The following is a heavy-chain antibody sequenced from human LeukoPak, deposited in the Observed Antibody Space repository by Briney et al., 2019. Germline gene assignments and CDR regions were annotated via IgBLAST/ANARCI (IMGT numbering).Heavy chain of an antibody. CDR1: GGSISSYY. V-gene: IGHV4-59*01. D-gene: IGHD5-24*01. CDR3: ARGRDGYNPDY. J-gene: IGHJ4*02. CDR2: IYYSGST. Sequence: SETLSLTCTVSGGSISSYYWSWIRQPPGKGLEWIGYIYYSGSTNYNPSLKSRVTMSVDTSKNQFSLKLSSVTAADTAVYYCARGRDGYNPDYWGQGTLVTVSS.